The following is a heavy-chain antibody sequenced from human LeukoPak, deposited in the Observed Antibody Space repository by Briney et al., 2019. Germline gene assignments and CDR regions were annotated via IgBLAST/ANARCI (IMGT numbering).Heavy chain of an antibody. Sequence: GGSLRLSCAASGFTFSSYDMHWVRQAPGKGLGWVSAIGTAGDTYYPGSVKGRFTISRENAKNSLYLQMNSLRAEDTAVYYCARAQPWIQLFYGMDVWGQGTTVTVSS. CDR2: IGTAGDT. V-gene: IGHV3-13*01. CDR3: ARAQPWIQLFYGMDV. D-gene: IGHD5-18*01. J-gene: IGHJ6*02. CDR1: GFTFSSYD.